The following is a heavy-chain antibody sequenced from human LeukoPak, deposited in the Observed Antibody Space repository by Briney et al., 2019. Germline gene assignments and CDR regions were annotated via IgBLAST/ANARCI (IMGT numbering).Heavy chain of an antibody. Sequence: ASVKVSCKASGGTFSSYAISWVRQAPGQGLEWMGWISAYNGNTNYAQKLQGRVTMTTDTSTSTAYMELRSLRSDDTAVYYCARGSGVRGVTIFDYWGQGTLVTVSS. V-gene: IGHV1-18*01. J-gene: IGHJ4*02. CDR2: ISAYNGNT. CDR1: GGTFSSYA. CDR3: ARGSGVRGVTIFDY. D-gene: IGHD3-10*01.